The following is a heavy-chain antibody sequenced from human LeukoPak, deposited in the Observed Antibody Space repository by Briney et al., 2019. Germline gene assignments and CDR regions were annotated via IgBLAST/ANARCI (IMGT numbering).Heavy chain of an antibody. CDR2: ISYDGSNE. CDR1: GLTFSSYA. Sequence: GGSLRVSCAASGLTFSSYAMHWVRQAPGKGLEWVAVISYDGSNEYYADSVKGRFTISRDNSKNTLYLQMNSLRAEDTAVYYCARAIGTDYYYYYGMDVWGQGTTVTVSS. J-gene: IGHJ6*02. D-gene: IGHD1-1*01. V-gene: IGHV3-30*04. CDR3: ARAIGTDYYYYYGMDV.